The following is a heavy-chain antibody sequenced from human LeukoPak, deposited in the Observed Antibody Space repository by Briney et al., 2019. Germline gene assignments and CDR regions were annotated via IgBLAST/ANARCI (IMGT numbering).Heavy chain of an antibody. D-gene: IGHD3-22*01. J-gene: IGHJ6*03. CDR3: ARILYYYDSSGYPHYYYMDV. CDR1: GGSFSGYY. V-gene: IGHV4-34*01. Sequence: SETLSLTCAVYGGSFSGYYWSWIRQPPGKGLEWIGEINHSGSTNYNPSLKSRVTMSVDTSKNQFSLKLSSVTAADTAVYYCARILYYYDSSGYPHYYYMDVWGKGTTVTISS. CDR2: INHSGST.